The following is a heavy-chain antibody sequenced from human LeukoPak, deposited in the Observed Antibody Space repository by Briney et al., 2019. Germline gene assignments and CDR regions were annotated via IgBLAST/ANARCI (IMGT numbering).Heavy chain of an antibody. V-gene: IGHV3-21*01. CDR2: ISSSSSYI. D-gene: IGHD5-12*01. CDR3: ARDTASTPTATYSPPFDY. J-gene: IGHJ4*02. CDR1: GFTFSSYS. Sequence: GGSLRLSCAASGFTFSSYSMNWVRQAPGKGLEWVSSISSSSSYIYYADSVKGRFTISRDNSKNTLYLQMNSLRAEDTAVYYCARDTASTPTATYSPPFDYWGQGTLVTVSS.